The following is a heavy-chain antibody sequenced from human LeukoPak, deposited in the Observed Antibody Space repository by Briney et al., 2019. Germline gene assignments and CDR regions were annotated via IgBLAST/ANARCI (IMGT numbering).Heavy chain of an antibody. V-gene: IGHV1-69*01. CDR3: AKDADTATIIYWYFDL. J-gene: IGHJ2*01. D-gene: IGHD5-18*01. CDR2: IIPIFGTA. CDR1: GGTFSSYA. Sequence: SVKVSCKASGGTFSSYAISWVRQAPGQGLEWMGGIIPIFGTANYVQKFQGRVTITADESTSTAYMELSSLRPEDTAVYYCAKDADTATIIYWYFDLWGRGTLVTVSS.